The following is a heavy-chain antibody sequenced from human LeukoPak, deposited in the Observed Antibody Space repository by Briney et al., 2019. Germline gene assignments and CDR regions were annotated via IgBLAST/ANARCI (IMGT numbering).Heavy chain of an antibody. CDR2: ISSSSSYI. V-gene: IGHV3-21*01. D-gene: IGHD3-22*01. Sequence: GGSLRLSCAASGFTFSIYSMNWVRQARGKALEWVSSISSSSSYIYYADSVKGRFTISRDNAKNSLYLQMNSVRAEDTAVYYCARGDSSGYYCPYWGQGTLVTVSS. CDR3: ARGDSSGYYCPY. CDR1: GFTFSIYS. J-gene: IGHJ4*02.